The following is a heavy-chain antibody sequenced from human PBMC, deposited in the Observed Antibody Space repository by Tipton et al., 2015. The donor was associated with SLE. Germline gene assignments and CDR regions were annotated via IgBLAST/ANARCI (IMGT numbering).Heavy chain of an antibody. CDR1: GGSFSGYY. J-gene: IGHJ4*02. Sequence: GLVKPSETLSLTCGVYGGSFSGYYWSWVRQPPGKGLEWIGEINHSGTTNYNPSLKSRVTISVDTSKNQFSLKLSSVTAADTAVYYCARGILEWPEYWGQGTLLTVSS. CDR2: INHSGTT. D-gene: IGHD3-3*01. V-gene: IGHV4-34*01. CDR3: ARGILEWPEY.